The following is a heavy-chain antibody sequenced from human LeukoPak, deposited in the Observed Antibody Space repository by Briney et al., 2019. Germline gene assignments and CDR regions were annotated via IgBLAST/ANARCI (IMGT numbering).Heavy chain of an antibody. J-gene: IGHJ4*02. V-gene: IGHV1-2*02. CDR1: GYTFSGYF. CDR2: LNPNSGGT. CDR3: AGGTENGSFAY. D-gene: IGHD1-14*01. Sequence: ASVKVSCTASGYTFSGYFMHWVRQAPGQGLEWMGWLNPNSGGTNYAQRFQGRVTMTRDTSISTAYMELSRLTSDDTAVYFCAGGTENGSFAYWGQGTLVTVSS.